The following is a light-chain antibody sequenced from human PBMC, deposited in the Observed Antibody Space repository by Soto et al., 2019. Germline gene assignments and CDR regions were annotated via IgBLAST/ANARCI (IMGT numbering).Light chain of an antibody. CDR2: DAS. Sequence: EIVMTQSPATLSVSPGERATHCCRASQSVSSNLAWYQQKPGQAPRLLIYDASTRATGVPARFSGSGSGTEYTLTISSLQSEDSAVYSCQHYNNWLSWTFGQGTKVDIK. V-gene: IGKV3-15*01. CDR3: QHYNNWLSWT. CDR1: QSVSSN. J-gene: IGKJ1*01.